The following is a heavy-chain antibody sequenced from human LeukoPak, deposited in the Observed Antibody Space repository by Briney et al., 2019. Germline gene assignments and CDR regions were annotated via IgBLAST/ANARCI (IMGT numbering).Heavy chain of an antibody. Sequence: PGGSLRLSCAASGFTFSSYGMHWVRQAPGKGLEWVAVISYDGSNKYYADSVKGRFTISRDNSKNTLYLQMNSLRAEDTAVYYCANSDRDSSGYYHFDYWGQGTLVTVSS. CDR2: ISYDGSNK. D-gene: IGHD3-22*01. CDR1: GFTFSSYG. V-gene: IGHV3-30*18. J-gene: IGHJ4*02. CDR3: ANSDRDSSGYYHFDY.